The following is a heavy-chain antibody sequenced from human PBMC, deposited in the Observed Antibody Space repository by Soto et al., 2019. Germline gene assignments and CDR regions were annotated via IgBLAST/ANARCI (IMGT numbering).Heavy chain of an antibody. Sequence: PGGSLRLSCAASGFTFSSYGMHWVRQAPGKGLEWVAVIWYDGSNKYYADSVKGRFTISRDNSKNTLYLQMNSLRAEDTAVYYCASVGYCSSTSCYAMDYWGQGTLVTVSS. V-gene: IGHV3-33*01. CDR3: ASVGYCSSTSCYAMDY. CDR2: IWYDGSNK. CDR1: GFTFSSYG. J-gene: IGHJ4*02. D-gene: IGHD2-2*03.